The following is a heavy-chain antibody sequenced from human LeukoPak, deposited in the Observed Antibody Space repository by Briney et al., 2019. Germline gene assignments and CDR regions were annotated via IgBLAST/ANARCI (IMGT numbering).Heavy chain of an antibody. CDR3: AKYSGYDLGVVDY. D-gene: IGHD5-12*01. V-gene: IGHV4-39*07. CDR2: IYYSGST. J-gene: IGHJ4*02. CDR1: GGSISSSSYY. Sequence: SETLSLTCTVSGGSISSSSYYWGWIRQPPGKGLEWIGSIYYSGSTYHNPSLKSRVTISVDTSKNQFSLKLSSVTAADTAVYYCAKYSGYDLGVVDYWGQGTLVTVSS.